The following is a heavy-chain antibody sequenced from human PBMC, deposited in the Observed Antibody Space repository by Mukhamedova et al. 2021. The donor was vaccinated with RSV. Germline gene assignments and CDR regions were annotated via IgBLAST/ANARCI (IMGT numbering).Heavy chain of an antibody. V-gene: IGHV1-2*02. CDR2: INPNSGGT. CDR3: AQIPTIGY. D-gene: IGHD4/OR15-4a*01. Sequence: QAPGQGLEWMAWINPNSGGTNYTQKFQGRVTLTRDTSISTAYMELTRLTSDDTAVYYCAQIPTIGYWGQGTLVTVSS. J-gene: IGHJ4*02.